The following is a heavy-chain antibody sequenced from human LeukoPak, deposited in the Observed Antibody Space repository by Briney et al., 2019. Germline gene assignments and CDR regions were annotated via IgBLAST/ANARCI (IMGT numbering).Heavy chain of an antibody. CDR3: ARVITGYYDSSGYYYALGFDY. J-gene: IGHJ4*02. D-gene: IGHD3-22*01. CDR2: IWYDGSEK. V-gene: IGHV3-33*01. CDR1: GFTFSGYG. Sequence: PGGSLRLSCAASGFTFSGYGMHWVRQAPGKGLEWVAVIWYDGSEKYYADSVKGRFIISRDNSKNTVYLQMNSLRVEDTAVYYCARVITGYYDSSGYYYALGFDYWGQGTLVTVSS.